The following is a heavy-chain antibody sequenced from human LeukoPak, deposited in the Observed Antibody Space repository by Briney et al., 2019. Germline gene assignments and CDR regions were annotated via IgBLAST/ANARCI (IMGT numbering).Heavy chain of an antibody. V-gene: IGHV4/OR15-8*03. CDR1: GGSISSSNW. CDR3: ARDPHSGSTLFDY. J-gene: IGHJ4*02. Sequence: SETLSLTCAVSGGSISSSNWWSWARQPPGKGLEWIGEFYQTGSPNYNPPLKSRVTISVDKSKNQFSLKLSSVTAADTAVYYCARDPHSGSTLFDYWGQGTLVTVSS. D-gene: IGHD1-26*01. CDR2: FYQTGSP.